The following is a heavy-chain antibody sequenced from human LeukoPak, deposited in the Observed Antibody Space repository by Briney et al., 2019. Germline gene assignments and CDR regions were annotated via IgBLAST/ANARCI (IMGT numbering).Heavy chain of an antibody. CDR1: GGSISSGSYY. CDR2: IYTSGST. D-gene: IGHD3-9*01. CDR3: ASSPYFDWLWDY. Sequence: SETLSLTCTVSGGSISSGSYYWSWIRQPAGKGLEWIGRIYTSGSTNYNPSLKSRVTISVDTSKNQFSLKLSSVTAADTAVYYCASSPYFDWLWDYWGQGTLVTVSS. J-gene: IGHJ4*02. V-gene: IGHV4-61*02.